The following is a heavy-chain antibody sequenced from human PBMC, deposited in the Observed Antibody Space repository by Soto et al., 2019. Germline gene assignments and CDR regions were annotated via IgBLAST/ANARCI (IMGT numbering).Heavy chain of an antibody. CDR2: IIPIFGTA. D-gene: IGHD6-19*01. J-gene: IGHJ6*02. V-gene: IGHV1-69*13. CDR3: ARDLQPIDYSSGWYYYYGMDV. Sequence: SVKVSCKASGGTFSSYAISWVRQAPGQGLEWMGGIIPIFGTANYAQKFQGRVTITADESTSTAYMELSSLRSEDTAVYYCARDLQPIDYSSGWYYYYGMDVWGQGTTVTVSS. CDR1: GGTFSSYA.